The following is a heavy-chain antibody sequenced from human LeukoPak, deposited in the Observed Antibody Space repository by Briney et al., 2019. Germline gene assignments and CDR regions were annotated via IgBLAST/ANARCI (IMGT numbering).Heavy chain of an antibody. Sequence: GGSLRLSCAASGFTFSSYSMNWVRQAPGKGLEWVSSISSSSSYIYYADSVKGRFTISRDNAKNSLYLQMNSLRAEDTAVYYCASVVMDSSSPNWFDPWGQGTLVAVSS. D-gene: IGHD6-6*01. V-gene: IGHV3-21*01. CDR1: GFTFSSYS. CDR3: ASVVMDSSSPNWFDP. CDR2: ISSSSSYI. J-gene: IGHJ5*02.